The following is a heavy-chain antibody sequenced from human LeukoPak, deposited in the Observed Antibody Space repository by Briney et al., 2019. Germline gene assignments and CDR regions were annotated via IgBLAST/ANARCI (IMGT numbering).Heavy chain of an antibody. J-gene: IGHJ4*02. D-gene: IGHD5-24*01. CDR1: GFPFSSYW. CDR3: TRVGYIDEGIDY. V-gene: IGHV3-7*04. Sequence: GGSLRLSCVASGFPFSSYWMTWVRQAPGKGLEWVANIKQDGSKKSYVDSVKSRFTISRDNAKNSLYLQMNSLRAEDTAIYYCTRVGYIDEGIDYWGQGTLVTVSS. CDR2: IKQDGSKK.